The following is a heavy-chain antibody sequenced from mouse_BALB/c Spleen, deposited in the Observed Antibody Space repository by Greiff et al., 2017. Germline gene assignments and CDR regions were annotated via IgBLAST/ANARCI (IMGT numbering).Heavy chain of an antibody. CDR1: GFTFSSYA. D-gene: IGHD2-1*01. CDR2: ISSGGST. J-gene: IGHJ4*01. V-gene: IGHV5-6-5*01. CDR3: AREGLYGNYDAMDY. Sequence: EVQVVESGGGLVKPGGSLKLSCAASGFTFSSYAMSWVRQTPEKRLEWVASISSGGSTYYPDSVKGRFTISRDNARNILYLQMSSLRSEDTAMYYCAREGLYGNYDAMDYWGQGTSVTVSS.